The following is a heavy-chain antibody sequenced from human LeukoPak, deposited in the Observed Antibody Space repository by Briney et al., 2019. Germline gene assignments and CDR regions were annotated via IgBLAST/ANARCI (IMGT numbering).Heavy chain of an antibody. CDR3: AKDLVYYDFWSGYSEAFDI. CDR2: ISSSSSYI. D-gene: IGHD3-3*01. V-gene: IGHV3-21*04. J-gene: IGHJ3*02. Sequence: GGSLRLSCAASGFTFSSYSMNWVRQAPGKGLEWVSSISSSSSYIYYADSVKGRFTISRDNSKNTLYLQMNSLRAEDTAVYYCAKDLVYYDFWSGYSEAFDIWGQGTMVTVSS. CDR1: GFTFSSYS.